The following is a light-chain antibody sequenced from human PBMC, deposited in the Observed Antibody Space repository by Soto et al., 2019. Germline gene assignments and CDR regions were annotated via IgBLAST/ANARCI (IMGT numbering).Light chain of an antibody. Sequence: QSLMTLLASVSGSPGQSIPIACTATISDVGGYNSVSWYQQHPGKAPELMIYEVSNRPSGVSNRFSGSKSGNTASLTISGLQAEDEADYYCSSYTSSSTHVVFGGGTKVTVL. J-gene: IGLJ2*01. V-gene: IGLV2-14*01. CDR1: ISDVGGYNS. CDR3: SSYTSSSTHVV. CDR2: EVS.